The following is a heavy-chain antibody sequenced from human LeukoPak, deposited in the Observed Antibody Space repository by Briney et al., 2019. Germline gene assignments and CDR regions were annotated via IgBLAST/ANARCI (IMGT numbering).Heavy chain of an antibody. J-gene: IGHJ4*02. V-gene: IGHV3-21*01. CDR2: ISSSSSYI. D-gene: IGHD5-18*01. CDR3: ARGENNYGYYYFDY. Sequence: PGGSLRPSCAASEFTFSTYSMNWVRQAPGKGLEWVSSISSSSSYIYYADSVKGRFTISRDNAKNSLYLQMNSLRAEDTAVYYCARGENNYGYYYFDYWGQGTLVTVSS. CDR1: EFTFSTYS.